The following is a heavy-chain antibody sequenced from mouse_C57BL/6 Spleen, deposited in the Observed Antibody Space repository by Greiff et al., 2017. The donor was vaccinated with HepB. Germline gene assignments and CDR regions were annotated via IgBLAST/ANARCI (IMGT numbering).Heavy chain of an antibody. V-gene: IGHV5-4*01. CDR2: ISDGGSYT. CDR3: ARDRYDYDENYYAMDY. J-gene: IGHJ4*01. D-gene: IGHD2-4*01. CDR1: GFTFSSYA. Sequence: EVKLVESGGGLVKPGGSLKLSCAASGFTFSSYAMSWVRQTPEKRLEWVATISDGGSYTYYPDNVKGRFTISRDNAKNNLYLQMSHLKSEDTAMYYCARDRYDYDENYYAMDYWGQGTSVTVSS.